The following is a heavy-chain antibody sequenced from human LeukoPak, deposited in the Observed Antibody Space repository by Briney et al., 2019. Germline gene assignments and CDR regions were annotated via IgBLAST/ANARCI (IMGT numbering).Heavy chain of an antibody. J-gene: IGHJ5*02. D-gene: IGHD3-10*01. CDR1: GYSISSGYY. CDR2: IYHSGST. V-gene: IGHV4-38-2*02. CDR3: ARTYYGDNWFDP. Sequence: SETLSLTCTVSGYSISSGYYWGWIRQPPGKGLEWIGSIYHSGSTYYNPSLKSRVIISVDTTKNQFSLNMRSVTAADTAVYYCARTYYGDNWFDPWGQGTLVTVPS.